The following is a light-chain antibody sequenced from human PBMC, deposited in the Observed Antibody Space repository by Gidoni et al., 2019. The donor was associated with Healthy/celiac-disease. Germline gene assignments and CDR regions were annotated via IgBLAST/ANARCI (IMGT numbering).Light chain of an antibody. J-gene: IGLJ2*01. V-gene: IGLV1-40*01. CDR3: QSYDSSLSGVV. CDR1: SSNIGAGYD. Sequence: QYVLTQPPSVSGAPGQGVTISCTGSSSNIGAGYDVHWYQQLPGTAPKLLIYGNSNRPSGVPDRFSGSKSGTSASLAITGLQAEDEADYYCQSYDSSLSGVVFGGGTKLTVL. CDR2: GNS.